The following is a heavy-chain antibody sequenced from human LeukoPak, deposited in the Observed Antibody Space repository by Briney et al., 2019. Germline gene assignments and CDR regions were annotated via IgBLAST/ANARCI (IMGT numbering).Heavy chain of an antibody. CDR2: INTKSGAT. CDR1: GYTFTDYY. J-gene: IGHJ6*03. D-gene: IGHD4-17*01. CDR3: ARDYGDYYYYYMDV. V-gene: IGHV1-2*02. Sequence: ASVKVSCKASGYTFTDYYMQWFRQAPGQGLEWMGWINTKSGATKYAQKFQDRVTMTRDTSISTAYMGLSRLRSDDTAVYYCARDYGDYYYYYMDVWGKGTTVTISS.